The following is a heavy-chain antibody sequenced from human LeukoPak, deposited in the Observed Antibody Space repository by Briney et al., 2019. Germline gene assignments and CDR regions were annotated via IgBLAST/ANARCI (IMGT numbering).Heavy chain of an antibody. V-gene: IGHV1-69*04. CDR1: GGTFSSYA. Sequence: SSVKVSCKASGGTFSSYAISWVRQAPGQGLEWMGRIIPILGIANYAQKFQGRVTITADKSTSTAYMELSSLRSEDTAVYYCAGEEGIAAAAAIYYYGMDVWGQGTTVTVSS. D-gene: IGHD6-13*01. CDR2: IIPILGIA. CDR3: AGEEGIAAAAAIYYYGMDV. J-gene: IGHJ6*02.